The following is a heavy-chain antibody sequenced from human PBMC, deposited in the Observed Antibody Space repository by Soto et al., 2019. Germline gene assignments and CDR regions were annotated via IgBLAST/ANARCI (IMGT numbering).Heavy chain of an antibody. CDR1: GGTFSSYS. CDR3: ARDGGRHCGGIDY. D-gene: IGHD1-26*01. V-gene: IGHV1-69*01. J-gene: IGHJ4*02. CDR2: IIPIFGTE. Sequence: QVQLVQSGAEVKKPGSSVKVSCKASGGTFSSYSINWVRQAPGQGLEWMVEIIPIFGTENYAQKFQGRVTITADEATSTAYMELSSRRSEDTAVYYCARDGGRHCGGIDYWGQGTLVTVSS.